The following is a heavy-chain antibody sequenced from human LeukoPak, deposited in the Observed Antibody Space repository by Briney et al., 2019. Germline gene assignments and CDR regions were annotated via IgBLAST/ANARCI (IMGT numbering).Heavy chain of an antibody. CDR2: ISGSGGST. Sequence: GGSLRLSCAASGFTFSSYAMSWVRQAPGKGLEWVSAISGSGGSTYYADSVKGRFTISGDNSKNTLYLQMNSLRAEDTAVYYCARRPYGSGSYYDYWGQGTLVTVSS. CDR3: ARRPYGSGSYYDY. CDR1: GFTFSSYA. D-gene: IGHD3-10*01. J-gene: IGHJ4*02. V-gene: IGHV3-23*01.